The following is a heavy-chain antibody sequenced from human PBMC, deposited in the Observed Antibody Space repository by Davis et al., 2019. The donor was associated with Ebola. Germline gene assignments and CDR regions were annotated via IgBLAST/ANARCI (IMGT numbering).Heavy chain of an antibody. CDR1: GYSISSGYY. CDR3: ARIPGYGSGSYVFDY. V-gene: IGHV4-38-2*01. D-gene: IGHD3-10*01. Sequence: PSETLSLTCAVSGYSISSGYYWGWIRQPPGKGLEWIGSIYHSGSTYYNPSLKSRVTISVDTSKNQFSLKLSSVTAADTAVYYCARIPGYGSGSYVFDYWGQGTLVTVSS. CDR2: IYHSGST. J-gene: IGHJ4*02.